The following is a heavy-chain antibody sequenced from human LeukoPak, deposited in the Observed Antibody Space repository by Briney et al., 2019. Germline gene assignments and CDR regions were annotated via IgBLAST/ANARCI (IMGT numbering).Heavy chain of an antibody. V-gene: IGHV1-46*01. D-gene: IGHD6-19*01. Sequence: ASVTVSCKASGYTFTRYYMHWVRQPPGQGLEWRGIINPSGGSTSYAQKFQGRVTMTRDTSTSTVYMGLSSLRSEDTAVYYCARVGSGWEYYFDYWGQGTLVTVSS. J-gene: IGHJ4*02. CDR1: GYTFTRYY. CDR3: ARVGSGWEYYFDY. CDR2: INPSGGST.